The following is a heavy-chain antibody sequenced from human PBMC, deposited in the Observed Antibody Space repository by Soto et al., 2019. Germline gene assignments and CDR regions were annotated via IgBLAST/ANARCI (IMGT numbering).Heavy chain of an antibody. CDR1: GFTVSSNY. V-gene: IGHV3-66*01. CDR3: ASVASGNYR. Sequence: EVQLVESGGGLVQPGGSLRLSCAASGFTVSSNYMTWVRQAPGKGLEWVSNIYSGGTTSYADSVKGRFTISRDNSKNTPFLQMNSLRDDDTAVYDCASVASGNYRWGQGTLVTVSS. D-gene: IGHD3-10*01. CDR2: IYSGGTT. J-gene: IGHJ4*02.